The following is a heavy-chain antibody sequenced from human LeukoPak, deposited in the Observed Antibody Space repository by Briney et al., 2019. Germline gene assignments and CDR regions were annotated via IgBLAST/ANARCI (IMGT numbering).Heavy chain of an antibody. Sequence: SVNVSCQASGGAFSGHAISWVRQAPGQGLEWMGGIIQISPTANYAQKFQGRLTITMDEFTTTTSMELTSLRSEDTAVYYCARGRVSGSSLVSWFDSWGQGTLVTVSS. V-gene: IGHV1-69*05. CDR2: IIQISPTA. J-gene: IGHJ5*01. D-gene: IGHD3-16*01. CDR1: GGAFSGHA. CDR3: ARGRVSGSSLVSWFDS.